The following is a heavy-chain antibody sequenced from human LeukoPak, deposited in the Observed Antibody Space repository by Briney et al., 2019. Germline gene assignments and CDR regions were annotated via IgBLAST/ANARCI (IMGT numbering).Heavy chain of an antibody. V-gene: IGHV3-23*01. Sequence: GGALRHSRAASRFTLSRYLMSWVRPAPARGGEWVSPITDTGGSASSAGTVKGRFVISRDNSKNAMYLLMIRLRAEDAAVYYCAKDLSSVVGATGYWGQGTLVTVSS. CDR3: AKDLSSVVGATGY. CDR1: RFTLSRYL. J-gene: IGHJ4*02. D-gene: IGHD1-26*01. CDR2: ITDTGGSA.